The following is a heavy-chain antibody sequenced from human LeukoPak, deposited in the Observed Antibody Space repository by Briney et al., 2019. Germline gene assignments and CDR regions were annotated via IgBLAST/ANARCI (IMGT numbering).Heavy chain of an antibody. Sequence: GGSLRLSCAASGFFFSDSAMAWVRQAPGKGLEWVSHITSSSTIYYADSVKGRFTISRDNAKNSLYLQMNSLRDEDTAVYYCARRFDSWGQGTLVTVSS. V-gene: IGHV3-69-1*01. CDR2: ITSSSTI. CDR1: GFFFSDSA. J-gene: IGHJ4*02. CDR3: ARRFDS.